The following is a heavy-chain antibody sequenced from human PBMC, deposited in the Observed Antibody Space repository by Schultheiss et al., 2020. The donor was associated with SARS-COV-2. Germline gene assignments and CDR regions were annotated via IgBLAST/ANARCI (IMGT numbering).Heavy chain of an antibody. J-gene: IGHJ2*01. CDR2: IYYSGST. D-gene: IGHD3-22*01. CDR1: GGSLSGYY. Sequence: SQTLSLTCVVYGGSLSGYYWSWIRQPPGKGLEWIGYIYYSGSTYYNPSLKSLVTISVDTSKNQFSLKLSSVTAADTAVYYCARVYYDSSGYRQHFDLWGRGTLVTVSS. CDR3: ARVYYDSSGYRQHFDL. V-gene: IGHV4-59*01.